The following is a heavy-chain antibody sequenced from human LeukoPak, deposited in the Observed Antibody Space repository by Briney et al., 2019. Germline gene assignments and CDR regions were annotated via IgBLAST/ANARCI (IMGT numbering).Heavy chain of an antibody. D-gene: IGHD5-18*01. V-gene: IGHV3-48*01. J-gene: IGHJ4*02. Sequence: PGGSLRLSCAASGFTFSNYNMIWVRQAPVKGLECVSYISSSGSTMHYADSVRGRFTISRDNAKKSLYLQMNSLRAEDTGVYYCARVWDGYSGEDYWGQGTLATVSS. CDR2: ISSSGSTM. CDR3: ARVWDGYSGEDY. CDR1: GFTFSNYN.